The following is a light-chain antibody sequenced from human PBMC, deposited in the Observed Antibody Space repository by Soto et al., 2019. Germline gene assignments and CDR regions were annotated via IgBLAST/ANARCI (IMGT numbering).Light chain of an antibody. CDR2: GAC. CDR3: QQYGSSPT. Sequence: EILLTQSPGTLSLSPGERATLSCRASQSVSSSYLAWYQQTAGQAPRLLIYGACSRATGIPDRFSGSGSGTDFTLTISRLEPEDFAVYYCQQYGSSPTFGQGTKVDIK. CDR1: QSVSSSY. V-gene: IGKV3-20*01. J-gene: IGKJ1*01.